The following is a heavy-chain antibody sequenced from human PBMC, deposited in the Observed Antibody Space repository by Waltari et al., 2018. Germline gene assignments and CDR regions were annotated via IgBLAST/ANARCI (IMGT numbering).Heavy chain of an antibody. CDR1: GYSITNGYY. D-gene: IGHD3-10*01. Sequence: QFQLQESGPGLVKPSETLSLTCGVSGYSITNGYYWGWIRQAPGKGLEWIGSIYNSGRTYYNASLKSRVTISVDTAKSQVSLKLSAVTAADTAVYYCARRDGSGTYYPPNAFDIWGQGTGVTVSS. CDR3: ARRDGSGTYYPPNAFDI. V-gene: IGHV4-38-2*01. CDR2: IYNSGRT. J-gene: IGHJ3*02.